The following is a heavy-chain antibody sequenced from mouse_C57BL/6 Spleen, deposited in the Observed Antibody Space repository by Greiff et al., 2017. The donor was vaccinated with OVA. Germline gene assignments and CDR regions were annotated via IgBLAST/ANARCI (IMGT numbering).Heavy chain of an antibody. J-gene: IGHJ3*01. CDR2: INPNNGGT. Sequence: EVQLQQSGPELVKPGASVKISCKASGYTFTDYYMNWVKQSHGKSLEWIGDINPNNGGTSYNQKFKGKATLTVDKSSSTAYMELRSLTSEDSAVYYCARPDDGYLAWFAYWGQGTLVTVSA. D-gene: IGHD2-3*01. CDR3: ARPDDGYLAWFAY. CDR1: GYTFTDYY. V-gene: IGHV1-26*01.